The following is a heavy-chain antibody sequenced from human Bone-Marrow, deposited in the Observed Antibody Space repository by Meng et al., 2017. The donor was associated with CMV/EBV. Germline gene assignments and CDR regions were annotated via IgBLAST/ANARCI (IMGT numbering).Heavy chain of an antibody. J-gene: IGHJ4*02. CDR2: INHSGST. Sequence: QVQLQPWGGGLLKPSETLSLTCAVYGGSFSGYYWSWIRQPPGKGLEWIGEINHSGSTNYNPSLKSRVTISVDTSKNQFSLKLSSVTAADTAVYYCARGVDYYDSSGYYYWGQGTLVTVSS. CDR3: ARGVDYYDSSGYYY. D-gene: IGHD3-22*01. CDR1: GGSFSGYY. V-gene: IGHV4-34*01.